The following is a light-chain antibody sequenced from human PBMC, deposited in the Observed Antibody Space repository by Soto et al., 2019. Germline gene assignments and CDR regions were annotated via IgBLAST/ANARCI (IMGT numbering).Light chain of an antibody. J-gene: IGLJ1*01. CDR1: SSDVGGYNY. CDR3: SSYTSSSTLEYV. Sequence: QSVLTQPASVSGSPGQSITISCTGTSSDVGGYNYVSWYQQHPGKAPKLMIYDVSNRPSGVSNRFSGSKSGNTASLTISGLQAEDEADYHCSSYTSSSTLEYVFGTGTKVTVL. CDR2: DVS. V-gene: IGLV2-14*01.